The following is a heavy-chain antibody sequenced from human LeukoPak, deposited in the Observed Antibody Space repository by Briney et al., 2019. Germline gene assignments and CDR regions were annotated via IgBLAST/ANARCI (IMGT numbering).Heavy chain of an antibody. Sequence: PSETLSLTCTVSGGSISSYYWSWIRQPPGKGLEWIGEINHSGSTNYNPSLKSRVTISVDTSKNQFSLKLSSVTAADTAVYYCARGKAVAGPYDMDVWGQGTTVTVSS. CDR3: ARGKAVAGPYDMDV. J-gene: IGHJ6*02. CDR1: GGSISSYY. V-gene: IGHV4-34*01. CDR2: INHSGST. D-gene: IGHD6-19*01.